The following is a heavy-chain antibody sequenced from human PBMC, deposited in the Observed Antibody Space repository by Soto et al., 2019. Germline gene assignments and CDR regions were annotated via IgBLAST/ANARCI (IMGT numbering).Heavy chain of an antibody. CDR2: IYYSGST. V-gene: IGHV4-31*03. J-gene: IGHJ5*02. Sequence: SETLSLTCTVSGGSISSGGYYWSWIRQHPGKGLEWIGYIYYSGSTYYNPSLKSRVTISVDTSKNQFSLKLSSVTAADTAVYYCARDRDYYGSGSYYNWFDPWGQGTLVTVSS. CDR3: ARDRDYYGSGSYYNWFDP. D-gene: IGHD3-10*01. CDR1: GGSISSGGYY.